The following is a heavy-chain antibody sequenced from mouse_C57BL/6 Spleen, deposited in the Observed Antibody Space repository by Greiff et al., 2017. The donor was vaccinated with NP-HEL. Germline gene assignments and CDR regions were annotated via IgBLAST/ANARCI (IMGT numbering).Heavy chain of an antibody. J-gene: IGHJ2*01. CDR2: ISSGGSYT. V-gene: IGHV5-6*01. Sequence: EVKLVESGGDLVKPGGSLKLSCAASGFTFSSYGMSWVRQTPDKRLEWVATISSGGSYTYYPDSVKGRFTISRDNAKNTLYLQMSSLKSEDTAMYYCARRGLSLYFDYWGQGTTLTVSS. D-gene: IGHD6-1*01. CDR3: ARRGLSLYFDY. CDR1: GFTFSSYG.